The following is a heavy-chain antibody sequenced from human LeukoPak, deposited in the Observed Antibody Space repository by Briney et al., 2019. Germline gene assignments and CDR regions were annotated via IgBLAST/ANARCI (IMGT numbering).Heavy chain of an antibody. CDR2: VNPNSGGT. D-gene: IGHD3-10*01. Sequence: GASVKVSCKASGYTFTGYYMHWVRQAPGQGLEWMGRVNPNSGGTNYAQKFQGRVTMTRDTSISTAYMELSRLRSDDTAVYYCARVSSPYGSGSYFDYWGPGTLVTVSS. J-gene: IGHJ4*02. CDR1: GYTFTGYY. V-gene: IGHV1-2*06. CDR3: ARVSSPYGSGSYFDY.